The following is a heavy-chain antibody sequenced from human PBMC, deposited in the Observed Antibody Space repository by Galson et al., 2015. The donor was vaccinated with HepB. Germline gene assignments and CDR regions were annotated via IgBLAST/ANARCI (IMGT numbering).Heavy chain of an antibody. CDR1: GFPFSSYA. D-gene: IGHD4-17*01. CDR2: IWYDGSNK. V-gene: IGHV3-33*01. CDR3: ARDDYADNVVMFDY. J-gene: IGHJ4*02. Sequence: SLRLSCAASGFPFSSYAMHWVRQAPGKGLEWVAIIWYDGSNKYFADSVKGRFTISRDNSKNTLSLQMDSLRPEDTAVYYCARDDYADNVVMFDYWGQGIQVTVSS.